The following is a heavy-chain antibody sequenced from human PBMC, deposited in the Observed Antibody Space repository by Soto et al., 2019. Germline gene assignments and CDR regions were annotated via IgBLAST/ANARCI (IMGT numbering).Heavy chain of an antibody. D-gene: IGHD5-18*01. V-gene: IGHV3-30-3*01. CDR1: GFTFSSYA. Sequence: QVHLVESGGGVVQPGRSLRLSCAASGFTFSSYAMHWVRQAPGKGLEWVAVMSSDGTYKYYADSVKGRFTISRDNSKNTLYLQMNGLRADDTAVYYCARDPPSIQLWSRYFFDYWGQGTLVTVSS. CDR2: MSSDGTYK. CDR3: ARDPPSIQLWSRYFFDY. J-gene: IGHJ4*02.